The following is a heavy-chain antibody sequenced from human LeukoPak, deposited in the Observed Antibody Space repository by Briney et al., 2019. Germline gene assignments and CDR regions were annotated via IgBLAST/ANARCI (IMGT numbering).Heavy chain of an antibody. CDR2: IGTPDST. Sequence: GGSLRHSCAASGFTFNVYAMYWVRQTPGRGLEWVSSIGTPDSTHYANSVKGRFTTSRDDSKNTVFLQMNSLRAEDSATYYCAKDRENGNGIWDAFDVWGQGTVVTVSS. CDR1: GFTFNVYA. J-gene: IGHJ3*01. CDR3: AKDRENGNGIWDAFDV. D-gene: IGHD3-3*02. V-gene: IGHV3-23*01.